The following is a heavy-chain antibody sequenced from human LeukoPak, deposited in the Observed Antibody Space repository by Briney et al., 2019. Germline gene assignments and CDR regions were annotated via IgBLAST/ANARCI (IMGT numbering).Heavy chain of an antibody. Sequence: ASVKVSCKASGYTFTSYDINWVRQATGQGLEWMGWMHPNSGNTGYAQKFQGRVTMTRNTSISTAYMELSSLRSEDTAVYYCARSLIVGATITYWGQGTLVTVSS. J-gene: IGHJ4*02. CDR1: GYTFTSYD. D-gene: IGHD1-26*01. CDR2: MHPNSGNT. V-gene: IGHV1-8*01. CDR3: ARSLIVGATITY.